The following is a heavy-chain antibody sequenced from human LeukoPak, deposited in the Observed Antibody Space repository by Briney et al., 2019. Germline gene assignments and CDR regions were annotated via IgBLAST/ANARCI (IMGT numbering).Heavy chain of an antibody. CDR3: AREIGSSSSWFDP. J-gene: IGHJ5*02. Sequence: SVKVSCKASGGTFSSYAISWVRQAPGQGLEWMGGIIPIFGTANYAQKFQDRVTITADKSTSTAYMELSSLRSEDTAVYYCAREIGSSSSWFDPWGQGSLVTVSS. V-gene: IGHV1-69*06. CDR2: IIPIFGTA. CDR1: GGTFSSYA. D-gene: IGHD6-13*01.